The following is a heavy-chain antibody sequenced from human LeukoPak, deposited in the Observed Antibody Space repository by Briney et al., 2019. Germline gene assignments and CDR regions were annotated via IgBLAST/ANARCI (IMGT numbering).Heavy chain of an antibody. D-gene: IGHD3-16*01. CDR1: GFTFSSTA. CDR3: AKSWGGTCYYYGMDV. V-gene: IGHV3-23*01. CDR2: INAGGGAT. Sequence: RPGGSLRLSCAASGFTFSSTAMSWVRQAPGKGLEWVSSINAGGGATYYADSVKGRFTISRDNSKNTLHLQLNSLRAEDTALYYCAKSWGGTCYYYGMDVWGQGPTVTVSS. J-gene: IGHJ6*02.